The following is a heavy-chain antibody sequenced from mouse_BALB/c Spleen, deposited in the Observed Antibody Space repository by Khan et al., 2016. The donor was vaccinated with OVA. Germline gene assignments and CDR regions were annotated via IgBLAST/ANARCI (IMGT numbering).Heavy chain of an antibody. CDR2: ISGDSSTI. D-gene: IGHD1-1*01. J-gene: IGHJ2*01. Sequence: EVKLEESGGGLVQPGGSRKLSCVASGFTFSNFGMHWVRQAPEKGLEWVAYISGDSSTIYYTDTVKGRFTISRDNPKNTLFLQLTSLGSDDMAMYYCARSFFYGYYFDQWGQGTTLTVSS. CDR1: GFTFSNFG. CDR3: ARSFFYGYYFDQ. V-gene: IGHV5-17*02.